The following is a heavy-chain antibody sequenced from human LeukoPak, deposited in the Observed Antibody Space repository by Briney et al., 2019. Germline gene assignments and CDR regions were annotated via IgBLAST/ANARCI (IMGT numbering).Heavy chain of an antibody. V-gene: IGHV4-59*08. CDR3: ARHALNYYYGKDI. Sequence: SETLSLTCTVSGGSISSYYWSWIRQPPGKGLEWIAQIYYTGGTDSYNPSLKSRVTISVDTSNNHLSLRLSSVTAADTAVYFCARHALNYYYGKDIWGQGTTVTVSS. J-gene: IGHJ6*02. CDR1: GGSISSYY. CDR2: IYYTGGT.